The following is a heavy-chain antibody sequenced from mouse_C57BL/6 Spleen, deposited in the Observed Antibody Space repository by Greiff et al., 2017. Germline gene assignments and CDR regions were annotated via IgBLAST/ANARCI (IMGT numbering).Heavy chain of an antibody. CDR1: GYTFTDYY. CDR2: INPNNGGT. J-gene: IGHJ2*01. V-gene: IGHV1-26*01. D-gene: IGHD2-4*01. Sequence: VQLKQSGPELVKPGASVKISCKASGYTFTDYYMNWVKQSHGKSLEWIGDINPNNGGTSYNQKFKGKATLTVDKSSSTAYMELRSLTSEDSAVYYCASYDYDPYYFDYWGQGTTLTVSS. CDR3: ASYDYDPYYFDY.